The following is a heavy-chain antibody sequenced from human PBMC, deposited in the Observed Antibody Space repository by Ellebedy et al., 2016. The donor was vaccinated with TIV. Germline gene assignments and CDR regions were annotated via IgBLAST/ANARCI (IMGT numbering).Heavy chain of an antibody. CDR1: GFTFSNYA. V-gene: IGHV3-23*01. J-gene: IGHJ4*02. CDR2: LSGSGGNT. Sequence: GESLKISXAASGFTFSNYAMSWVRQAPGKGLEWVSGLSGSGGNTYHADSVRGRFTISRDNAKNTLYLQMNSLKIGDTAMYYCTTSIVGIGKWGQGTMVTVSS. CDR3: TTSIVGIGK. D-gene: IGHD1-26*01.